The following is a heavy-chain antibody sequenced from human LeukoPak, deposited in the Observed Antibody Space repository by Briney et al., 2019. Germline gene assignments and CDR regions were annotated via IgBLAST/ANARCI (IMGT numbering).Heavy chain of an antibody. J-gene: IGHJ6*03. CDR1: GGSFSGYY. D-gene: IGHD3-3*01. CDR2: INHSGST. Sequence: PSETLSLTCAVYGGSFSGYYWSWIRQPPGKGLEWIGEINHSGSTNYNPSLKSRVTISVDTSKNQFYLKLSSVTAADTAVYYCARGSGRRKGVVSSYYYYYYMDVWGKGTTVTVSS. CDR3: ARGSGRRKGVVSSYYYYYYMDV. V-gene: IGHV4-34*01.